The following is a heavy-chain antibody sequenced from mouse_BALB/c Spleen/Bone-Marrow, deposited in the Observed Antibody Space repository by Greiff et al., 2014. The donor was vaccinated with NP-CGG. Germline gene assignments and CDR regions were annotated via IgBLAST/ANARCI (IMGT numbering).Heavy chain of an antibody. CDR1: GFDFSRYW. Sequence: VQLKDSGGGLVQPGGSLKLSCAASGFDFSRYWMSWVRQAPGKGLQWIGEINPESNTINYSPSLKDKFIISRDNAKNTLYLQMSKVKSEDAAFYCCARLGYYGWFAYWGQGTLVTVSA. CDR2: INPESNTI. J-gene: IGHJ3*01. D-gene: IGHD2-3*01. CDR3: ARLGYYGWFAY. V-gene: IGHV4-1*02.